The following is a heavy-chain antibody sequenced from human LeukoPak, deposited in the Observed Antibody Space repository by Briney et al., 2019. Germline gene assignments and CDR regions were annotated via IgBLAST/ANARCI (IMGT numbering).Heavy chain of an antibody. D-gene: IGHD3-22*01. CDR3: ARDPSYDSSGYYYGDGY. Sequence: ASVKVAYMPSGYTFTHYYMHWVRQPPGQGLEWMGIINPSGGSTSYAQKFQGRVTMTRDTSTRTVYMALSSLRSEDTAVYFCARDPSYDSSGYYYGDGYWGQGTLVPVSS. J-gene: IGHJ4*02. V-gene: IGHV1-46*01. CDR2: INPSGGST. CDR1: GYTFTHYY.